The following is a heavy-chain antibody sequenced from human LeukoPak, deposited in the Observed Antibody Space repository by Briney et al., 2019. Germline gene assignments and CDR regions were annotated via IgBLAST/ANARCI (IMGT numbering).Heavy chain of an antibody. CDR2: IYHSGTT. V-gene: IGHV4-30-2*01. CDR1: GDSISSGGYS. Sequence: SQTLSLTCAVSGDSISSGGYSWSWIRQPPGKGLEWIGYIYHSGTTYYNPSLKSRVTISVDRSKNQFSLKLSSVTAADTAVYYCARVTTVTTFDYWGQGTLVTVSS. CDR3: ARVTTVTTFDY. J-gene: IGHJ4*02. D-gene: IGHD4-17*01.